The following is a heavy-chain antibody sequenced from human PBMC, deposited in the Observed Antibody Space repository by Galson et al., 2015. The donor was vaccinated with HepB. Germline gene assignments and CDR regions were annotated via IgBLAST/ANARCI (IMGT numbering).Heavy chain of an antibody. V-gene: IGHV3-7*03. CDR2: IKQDGSEK. CDR3: ARGSPRFMGYYYYYGMDV. Sequence: SLRLSCAASGFTFSSYWMSWVRQAPGKGLEWVANIKQDGSEKYYVDSVKGRFTISRDNAKNSLYLQMNSLRAEDTAVYYCARGSPRFMGYYYYYGMDVWGQGTTVTVSS. CDR1: GFTFSSYW. D-gene: IGHD3-10*01. J-gene: IGHJ6*02.